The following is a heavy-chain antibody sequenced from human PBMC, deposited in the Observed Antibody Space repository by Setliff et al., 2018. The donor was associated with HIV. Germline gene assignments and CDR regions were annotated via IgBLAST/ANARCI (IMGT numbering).Heavy chain of an antibody. J-gene: IGHJ4*02. D-gene: IGHD6-13*01. V-gene: IGHV3-21*01. Sequence: GSLRLSCAASGFTFSNYSMNWVRQTPGKGLEWVSSISASATYIYYADSVKGRFTISRDNAENSLYLQMNSLRAEDTAVYYCARGSKAAAGPPDFWGQGTLVTVSS. CDR1: GFTFSNYS. CDR2: ISASATYI. CDR3: ARGSKAAAGPPDF.